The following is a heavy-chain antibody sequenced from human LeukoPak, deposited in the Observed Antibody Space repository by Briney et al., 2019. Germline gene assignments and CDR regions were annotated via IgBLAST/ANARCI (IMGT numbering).Heavy chain of an antibody. D-gene: IGHD5-24*01. Sequence: PGGSLRLSCAASGFTVSSNYMSWVRQAPGKGLEWVSVIYSGGSTYYADSVKGRFTISRDNSKNTLYLQMNSLRAEDTAVYYCAGGRDGYPNVYGYWGQGTLVTVSS. CDR3: AGGRDGYPNVYGY. CDR1: GFTVSSNY. V-gene: IGHV3-53*01. J-gene: IGHJ4*02. CDR2: IYSGGST.